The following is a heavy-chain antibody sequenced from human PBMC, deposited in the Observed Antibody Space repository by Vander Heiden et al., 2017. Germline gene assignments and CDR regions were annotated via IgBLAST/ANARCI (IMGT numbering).Heavy chain of an antibody. J-gene: IGHJ4*02. V-gene: IGHV3-21*01. D-gene: IGHD2-15*01. CDR2: ISTSSQYI. Sequence: EVQLVESGGGLVKPGGSLRLSCSASGFTFSSYSMNWVRQAPGKGLEWVSSISTSSQYIYYADSVKGRFTISRENAKDSLYLQMNSLRADDTAIYYCARDRWHDSWGQVTLVTVSS. CDR3: ARDRWHDS. CDR1: GFTFSSYS.